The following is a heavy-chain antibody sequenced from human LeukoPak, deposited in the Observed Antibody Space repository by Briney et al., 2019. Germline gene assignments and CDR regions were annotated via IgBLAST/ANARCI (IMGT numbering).Heavy chain of an antibody. CDR1: GFTFDDYA. CDR2: ISWNSGSI. Sequence: GRSLRLSCAASGFTFDDYAMHWVRQAPGKGLEWVSGISWNSGSIGYADSVKGRFTISRDNAKNSLYLQMNSLRAEDTDLYYWXXXXFQYSYGLTLNYWGQGTLVTVSS. CDR3: XXXXFQYSYGLTLNY. V-gene: IGHV3-9*01. J-gene: IGHJ4*02. D-gene: IGHD5-18*01.